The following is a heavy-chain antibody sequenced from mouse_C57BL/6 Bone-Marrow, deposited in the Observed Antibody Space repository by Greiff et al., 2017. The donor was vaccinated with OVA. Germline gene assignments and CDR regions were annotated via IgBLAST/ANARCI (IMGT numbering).Heavy chain of an antibody. J-gene: IGHJ2*01. V-gene: IGHV1-81*01. CDR2: IYPRSGNT. CDR1: GYTFTSYG. Sequence: QVQLKQSGAELARPGASVKLSCKASGYTFTSYGISWVKQRTGQGLEWIGEIYPRSGNTYYNEKFKGKATLTADKSSSTAYMELRSLTSEDSSVSFCARKSAVEWLLRYFYWGQGTTLTVSS. D-gene: IGHD2-3*01. CDR3: ARKSAVEWLLRYFY.